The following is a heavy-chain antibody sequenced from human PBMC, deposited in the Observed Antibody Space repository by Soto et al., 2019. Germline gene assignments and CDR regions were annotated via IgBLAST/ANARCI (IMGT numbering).Heavy chain of an antibody. CDR3: AKNVLDRGVDS. Sequence: VQVLESGGGLVQPGGSLRLSCAGSGFTFRNHAMTWVRQAPGQGLEYVSSITPAGTNRFYADSVKGRFTISRDNSKNTLFLQMTGLRVEDTAVYYCAKNVLDRGVDSWGQGTLVTVSS. V-gene: IGHV3-23*01. CDR1: GFTFRNHA. J-gene: IGHJ4*02. CDR2: ITPAGTNR. D-gene: IGHD3-10*01.